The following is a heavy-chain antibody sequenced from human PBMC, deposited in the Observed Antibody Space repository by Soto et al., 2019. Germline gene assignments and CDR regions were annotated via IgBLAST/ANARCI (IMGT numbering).Heavy chain of an antibody. J-gene: IGHJ4*02. V-gene: IGHV3-23*01. CDR3: AKNRGLQYYFDY. CDR1: GFTFYSYA. CDR2: ISGSGDCT. Sequence: GGSLRLSCAASGFTFYSYAMNWVRQAPGKGLEWVSTISGSGDCTYYTDSVKGRFTISRDNSKNMMYLQMNSLRAEDTAIYYCAKNRGLQYYFDYWGQGTLVTVSS.